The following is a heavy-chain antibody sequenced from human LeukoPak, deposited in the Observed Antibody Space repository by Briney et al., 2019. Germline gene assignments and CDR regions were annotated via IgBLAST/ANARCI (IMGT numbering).Heavy chain of an antibody. D-gene: IGHD3-22*01. V-gene: IGHV1-69*05. Sequence: ASVKVSCKASGGTFSSYAISWVRQAPGQGLEWMGGIIPIFGTANYAQKFQGRVTVSTDESTSTAYMELSSLRSEGTAVYYCAIQHPYYYDSSGYYVDYWGQGTLVTVSS. CDR1: GGTFSSYA. CDR3: AIQHPYYYDSSGYYVDY. CDR2: IIPIFGTA. J-gene: IGHJ4*02.